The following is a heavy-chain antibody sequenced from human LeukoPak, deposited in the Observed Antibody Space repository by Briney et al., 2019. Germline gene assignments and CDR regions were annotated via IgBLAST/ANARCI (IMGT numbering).Heavy chain of an antibody. Sequence: ASVKVSCKASGYTSTGYYMHWGRQAPGQGLEWMGRINPNSGGTNYAQKFQGRVTMTRDTSISTAYMELSRLRSDDTAVYYCARVLSIAVTLPHYWGQGTLVTVSS. CDR2: INPNSGGT. D-gene: IGHD6-19*01. CDR3: ARVLSIAVTLPHY. V-gene: IGHV1-2*06. J-gene: IGHJ4*02. CDR1: GYTSTGYY.